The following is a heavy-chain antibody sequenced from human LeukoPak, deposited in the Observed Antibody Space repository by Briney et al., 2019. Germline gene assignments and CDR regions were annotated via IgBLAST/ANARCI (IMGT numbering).Heavy chain of an antibody. Sequence: TSETLSLTCTVSGGSISSSSYYWGWIRQPPGKGLEWIGSIYYSGSTYYNPSLKSRVTISVDTSKNHFSLKLSSVTAADTAVYYCARRRRTYYYDSSGYGYFDYWGQGTLVTVSS. V-gene: IGHV4-39*01. CDR1: GGSISSSSYY. D-gene: IGHD3-22*01. CDR2: IYYSGST. J-gene: IGHJ4*02. CDR3: ARRRRTYYYDSSGYGYFDY.